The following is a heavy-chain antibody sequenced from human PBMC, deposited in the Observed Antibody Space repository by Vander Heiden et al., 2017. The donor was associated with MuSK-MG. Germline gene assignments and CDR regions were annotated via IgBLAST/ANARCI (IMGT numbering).Heavy chain of an antibody. CDR1: GYTISSASY. Sequence: QLQLQESGPGLVQPSEALSLTCAVSGYTISSASYWGWIRKTTGKGLEWIGSILYSGRTYYNPSLRSRVTMSVDTSKNQFSLKLNSVTAADTAVDDGASPGVQLHWGARWFWGQGARVTVSS. D-gene: IGHD2-2*01. CDR3: ASPGVQLHWGARWF. CDR2: ILYSGRT. J-gene: IGHJ4*02. V-gene: IGHV4-38-2*01.